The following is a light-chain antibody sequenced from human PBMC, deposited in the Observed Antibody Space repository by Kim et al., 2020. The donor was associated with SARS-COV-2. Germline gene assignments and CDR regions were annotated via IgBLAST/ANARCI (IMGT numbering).Light chain of an antibody. J-gene: IGLJ1*01. CDR2: QDS. V-gene: IGLV3-1*01. CDR1: KLGDKY. Sequence: SYELTQPPSVSVPPGQTASISCSGDKLGDKYSCWYQQQPGQSPVLVIYQDSKRPSGIPERFSGSYSGNTATLPISGTQAMDEADFYCQAWDSSTEVFGTGAKVTVL. CDR3: QAWDSSTEV.